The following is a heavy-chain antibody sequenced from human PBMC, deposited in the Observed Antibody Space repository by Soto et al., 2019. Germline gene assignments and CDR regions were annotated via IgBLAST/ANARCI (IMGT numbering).Heavy chain of an antibody. CDR3: AQRVPRTVSGFFKTTAIYFAF. J-gene: IGHJ4*02. Sequence: QITLNESGPTQVKPRQTLPLTCTFSVLSLTTSGVGAGWIRQSPGKAPEWLVLIYWDDDKRYSPSLKSRITITTDTSKHQVILTMADLDPADTANYNCAQRVPRTVSGFFKTTAIYFAFWGQGTPVAVSS. CDR2: IYWDDDK. D-gene: IGHD3-9*01. V-gene: IGHV2-5*02. CDR1: VLSLTTSGVG.